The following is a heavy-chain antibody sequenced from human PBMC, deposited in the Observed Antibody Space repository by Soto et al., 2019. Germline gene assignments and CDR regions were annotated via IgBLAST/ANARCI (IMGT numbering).Heavy chain of an antibody. CDR3: ARDNPGYCSGGSCYYFDY. D-gene: IGHD2-15*01. J-gene: IGHJ4*02. CDR1: GGTFSSYA. Sequence: ASVKVSCKASGGTFSSYAISWVRQAPGQGLEWMGGIIPIFGTANYAQKFQGRVTITADESTSTAYMELSSLRSEDTAVYYCARDNPGYCSGGSCYYFDYWGQGTLVTVS. CDR2: IIPIFGTA. V-gene: IGHV1-69*13.